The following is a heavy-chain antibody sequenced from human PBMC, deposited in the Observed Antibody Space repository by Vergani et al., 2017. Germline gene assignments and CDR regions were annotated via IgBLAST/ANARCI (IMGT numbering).Heavy chain of an antibody. CDR2: IYTSGST. Sequence: QVQLQESGPGLVKPSQTLSLTCTVSGCSISSGSYYWSWIRQPAGKGLEWIGRIYTSGSTNYNPSLKSRVTMSVDTSKNQFSLKLSSVTAADTAVYYCARARGRYCSSTSCSSNWFDPWGQGTLVTVSS. D-gene: IGHD2-2*01. J-gene: IGHJ5*02. CDR3: ARARGRYCSSTSCSSNWFDP. CDR1: GCSISSGSYY. V-gene: IGHV4-61*02.